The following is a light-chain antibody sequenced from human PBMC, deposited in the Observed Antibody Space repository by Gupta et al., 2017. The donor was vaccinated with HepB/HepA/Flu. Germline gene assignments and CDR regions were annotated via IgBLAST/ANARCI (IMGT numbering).Light chain of an antibody. V-gene: IGKV4-1*01. CDR1: QSVLYSSNNKNY. CDR2: WAS. Sequence: DIVMTQSPDSLAVSLGERATINCKSSQSVLYSSNNKNYLAWSQQKPGQPPKLLIYWASTRESGVPDRFSGSGSGTDFTLTISSLQAEDVAVYYCQQYYSTPLTFGQGTKVEIK. CDR3: QQYYSTPLT. J-gene: IGKJ1*01.